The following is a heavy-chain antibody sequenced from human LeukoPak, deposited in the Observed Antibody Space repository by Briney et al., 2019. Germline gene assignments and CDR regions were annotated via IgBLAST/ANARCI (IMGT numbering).Heavy chain of an antibody. CDR1: GFTFSSYT. CDR2: ISSSINYI. V-gene: IGHV3-21*01. D-gene: IGHD1-14*01. J-gene: IGHJ4*02. CDR3: ARSRTSSPYDKNLNF. Sequence: GGSLRLSCAASGFTFSSYTMSWVREAPGKGLEWVSSISSSINYIYHADSVKGRFTISRDDTQNSVYLQMNSLKDEDTAVYYCARSRTSSPYDKNLNFWGQGTLVIVSS.